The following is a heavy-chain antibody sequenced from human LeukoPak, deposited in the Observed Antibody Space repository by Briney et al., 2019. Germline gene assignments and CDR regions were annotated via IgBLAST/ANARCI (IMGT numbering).Heavy chain of an antibody. D-gene: IGHD6-13*01. Sequence: ASVKVSCKASGYRFTSYGINWVRQAPGQGLEWLGWITTYNGNTNYAPKLQVRGTMTTDTSTTTAYMELRGLRSDDTAVYYCATHPGLELAAGEDSWGQGTLVTVSS. V-gene: IGHV1-18*01. J-gene: IGHJ4*02. CDR1: GYRFTSYG. CDR3: ATHPGLELAAGEDS. CDR2: ITTYNGNT.